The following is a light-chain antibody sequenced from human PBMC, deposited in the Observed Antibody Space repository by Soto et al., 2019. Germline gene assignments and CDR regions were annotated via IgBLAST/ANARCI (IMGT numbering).Light chain of an antibody. CDR2: END. V-gene: IGLV1-40*01. CDR3: QSYDNSLKSYV. J-gene: IGLJ1*01. CDR1: TSDIGAGYH. Sequence: QSVLTQPPSVSGAPGQRVTISCTGSTSDIGAGYHVHWYQQLPGIAPQLLIYENDKRPSGVPDRFSGSKSGASASLAITGLQVEDEADYYCQSYDNSLKSYVFGTGTKVTVL.